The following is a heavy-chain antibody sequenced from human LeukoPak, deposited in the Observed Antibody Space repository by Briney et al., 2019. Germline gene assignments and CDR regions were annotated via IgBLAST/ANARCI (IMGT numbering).Heavy chain of an antibody. CDR1: GGSISSYY. V-gene: IGHV4-4*07. J-gene: IGHJ4*02. CDR2: IYTRGST. D-gene: IGHD2-15*01. Sequence: PSETLSLTCTVSGGSISSYYWSWIRQPAGKGLEWIGRIYTRGSTNYNPSPKSRVTMSVDTSKNQFSLKLSSVTAADTAVYYCARDGGCSGGSCYEDYFDYWGQGTLVTVSS. CDR3: ARDGGCSGGSCYEDYFDY.